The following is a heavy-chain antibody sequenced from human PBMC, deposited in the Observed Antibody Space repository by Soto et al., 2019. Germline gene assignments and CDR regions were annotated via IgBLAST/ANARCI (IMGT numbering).Heavy chain of an antibody. CDR3: AKDVMGAFDI. D-gene: IGHD3-16*01. J-gene: IGHJ3*02. CDR1: GFTFSSYG. Sequence: WGSLRLSCAASGFTFSSYGMHWVRQAPGKGLEWVAVISYDGSNKYYADSAKGRFTISRDNSKNTLYLQMNSLRAEDTAVYYCAKDVMGAFDIWGQGTMVTVSS. CDR2: ISYDGSNK. V-gene: IGHV3-30*18.